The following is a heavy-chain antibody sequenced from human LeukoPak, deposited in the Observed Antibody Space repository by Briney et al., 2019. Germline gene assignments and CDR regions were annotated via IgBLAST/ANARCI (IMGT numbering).Heavy chain of an antibody. V-gene: IGHV3-74*01. D-gene: IGHD3-22*01. Sequence: GGSLRLSCAASGFTFSSYWMHWVRQAPGKGLVWVSRFNSDGITTSYADSVKGRFSISRDNAKNTLYLQMNSLRAEDTALYYCAREVSEGFDFWGQGTLVTVSS. CDR1: GFTFSSYW. CDR3: AREVSEGFDF. J-gene: IGHJ4*02. CDR2: FNSDGITT.